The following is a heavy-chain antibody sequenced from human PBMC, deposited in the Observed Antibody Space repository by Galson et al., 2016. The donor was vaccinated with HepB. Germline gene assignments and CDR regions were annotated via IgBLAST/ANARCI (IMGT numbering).Heavy chain of an antibody. D-gene: IGHD4-17*01. CDR3: ARGLLASPFYGDYSFYYGMDV. CDR1: GYTFTSYD. CDR2: MDPNSGNT. V-gene: IGHV1-8*01. J-gene: IGHJ6*02. Sequence: SVKVSCKASGYTFTSYDINWVRQAAGQGLEWMGWMDPNSGNTGYAQKFQGRVTMTRNTSITTAYMELRSLSSEDTAVYFCARGLLASPFYGDYSFYYGMDVWGQGTTVTVSS.